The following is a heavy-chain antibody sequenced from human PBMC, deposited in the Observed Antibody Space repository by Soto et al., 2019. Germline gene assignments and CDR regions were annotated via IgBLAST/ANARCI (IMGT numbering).Heavy chain of an antibody. Sequence: QVQLQESGPRLVSPSQTLSLTCTVSGGSIRSAAYCWSWIRQSPDKGLEWIGHIYDDGTTYSSPSLKGRVTISADTSETQFSLKLNSVSAADTAVYYCARGPSGDKVDYWGQGIQVTVSS. CDR2: IYDDGTT. CDR3: ARGPSGDKVDY. V-gene: IGHV4-30-4*01. J-gene: IGHJ4*02. CDR1: GGSIRSAAYC. D-gene: IGHD7-27*01.